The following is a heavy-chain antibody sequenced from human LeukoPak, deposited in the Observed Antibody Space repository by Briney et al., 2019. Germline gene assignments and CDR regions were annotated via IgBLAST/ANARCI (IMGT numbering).Heavy chain of an antibody. CDR3: ARKGLTHRGDAFDI. CDR2: INSDGSST. J-gene: IGHJ3*02. D-gene: IGHD3-9*01. CDR1: GFTFSSYW. Sequence: GGSLRLSCAASGFTFSSYWMHWVRQAPGKGLVWVSRINSDGSSTSYADSVKGRFTISRDNAKNTLYLQMNSLRAEDTAVYYCARKGLTHRGDAFDIWGQGTMVTVSS. V-gene: IGHV3-74*01.